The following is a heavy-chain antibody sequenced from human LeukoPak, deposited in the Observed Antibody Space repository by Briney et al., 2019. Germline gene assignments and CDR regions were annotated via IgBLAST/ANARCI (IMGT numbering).Heavy chain of an antibody. CDR2: INTDESST. CDR3: AKDRIEWFGELLSSFDF. V-gene: IGHV3-74*01. Sequence: GGSLRLSCAASGFTFSCYWMHWVRQAPGKGLVWVSRINTDESSTSYADSVKGRFTISRDNAKNTLYLQMNSLRAEDTAVYYCAKDRIEWFGELLSSFDFWGQGTLVTVSS. CDR1: GFTFSCYW. J-gene: IGHJ4*02. D-gene: IGHD3-10*01.